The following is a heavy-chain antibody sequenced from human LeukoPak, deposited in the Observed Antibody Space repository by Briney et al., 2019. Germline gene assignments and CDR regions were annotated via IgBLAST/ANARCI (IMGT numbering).Heavy chain of an antibody. Sequence: PSETLSLTCTVSGGSISSSSYYWGWIRQPPGKGLEWIGSIYYSGSTYYNPSLKSRVTISVDTSKNQFSLKLSSVTAADTAVYYCARVGCSSTSCYSEFDYWGQGTLVTVSS. V-gene: IGHV4-39*07. D-gene: IGHD2-2*01. CDR2: IYYSGST. CDR3: ARVGCSSTSCYSEFDY. J-gene: IGHJ4*02. CDR1: GGSISSSSYY.